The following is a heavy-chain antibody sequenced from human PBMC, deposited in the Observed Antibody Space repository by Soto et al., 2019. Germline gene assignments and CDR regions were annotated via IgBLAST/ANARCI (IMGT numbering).Heavy chain of an antibody. V-gene: IGHV1-3*01. Sequence: ASVKVSCKASGYTFTSYAMHWVRQAPGQRLEWMGWINAGNGNTKYSQKFQGRVTITRDTSASTAYMELSSLRSEDTAVYYCARENVLLWFGEFGWFDPWGQGTLVTVSS. CDR1: GYTFTSYA. CDR2: INAGNGNT. D-gene: IGHD3-10*01. CDR3: ARENVLLWFGEFGWFDP. J-gene: IGHJ5*02.